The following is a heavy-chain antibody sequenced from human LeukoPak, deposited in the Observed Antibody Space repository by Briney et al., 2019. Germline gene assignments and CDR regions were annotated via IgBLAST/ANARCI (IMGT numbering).Heavy chain of an antibody. D-gene: IGHD2-21*01. J-gene: IGHJ4*02. CDR2: IYSGGST. CDR1: GFTVSSNY. V-gene: IGHV3-53*01. Sequence: GGSLRLSCAASGFTVSSNYMSWVRQAPGKGLEWVSVIYSGGSTYYADSVKGRFTISRDNSKNTLYLQMNSLRVEDTAVYCCARVSFRYYFDYWGQGTLVTVSS. CDR3: ARVSFRYYFDY.